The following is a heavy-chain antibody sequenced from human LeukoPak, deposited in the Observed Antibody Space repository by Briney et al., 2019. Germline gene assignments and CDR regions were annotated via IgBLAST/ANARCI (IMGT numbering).Heavy chain of an antibody. Sequence: GGSLRLSCAASGFTFSSYSMKWVRQAPGKGLEWVLSISSSSSYIYYADSVKGRFTISRDNAKNSLYLQMNSLRAEDTAVYYCARDRPADYYDSSGPSDYWGQGTLVTVYS. D-gene: IGHD3-22*01. CDR3: ARDRPADYYDSSGPSDY. J-gene: IGHJ4*02. V-gene: IGHV3-21*01. CDR1: GFTFSSYS. CDR2: ISSSSSYI.